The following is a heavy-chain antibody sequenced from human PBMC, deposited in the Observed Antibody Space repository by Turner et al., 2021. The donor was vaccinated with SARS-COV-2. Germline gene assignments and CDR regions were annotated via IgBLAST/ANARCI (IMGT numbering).Heavy chain of an antibody. CDR2: IYSGGST. V-gene: IGHV3-66*01. D-gene: IGHD6-19*01. Sequence: EVQLVESGGGLVQPGGSVRLSCAASGFTVSSNYISWVRQAPGKGLEWVSVIYSGGSTYYADSVKGRFTISRDNSKNTLYLQMNSLRAEDTAVYYCARGNSSGWSYYFDYWGQGTLVTVSS. J-gene: IGHJ4*02. CDR3: ARGNSSGWSYYFDY. CDR1: GFTVSSNY.